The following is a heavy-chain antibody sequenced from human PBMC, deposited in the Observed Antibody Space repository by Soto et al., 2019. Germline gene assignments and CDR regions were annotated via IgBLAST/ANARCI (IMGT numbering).Heavy chain of an antibody. V-gene: IGHV4-59*07. CDR2: IYYSGST. CDR1: GDSISSYY. Sequence: TLPISCTVSGDSISSYYWSLIRQPPGKGLEWIGDIYYSGSTNYNPSLKSRATISVDTSKNQFSLTPSSVTAADTAVYYCASASQLVATLFDYWHPATLVAVSS. D-gene: IGHD5-12*01. J-gene: IGHJ4*02. CDR3: ASASQLVATLFDY.